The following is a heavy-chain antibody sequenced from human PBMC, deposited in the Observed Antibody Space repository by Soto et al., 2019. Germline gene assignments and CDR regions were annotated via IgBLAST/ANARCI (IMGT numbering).Heavy chain of an antibody. V-gene: IGHV3-30*19. D-gene: IGHD5-12*01. Sequence: QVQLVESGGGVVQPGTSLRLSCAASGLTFSDYGMHWVRQAPGKGLEWVAIISYDGYNKYYADSVKGRFSISRDNSKNTLFLQLNSLRADDTAVYYCERGGGYNELDYWGQGTHVTVSS. CDR2: ISYDGYNK. J-gene: IGHJ4*02. CDR1: GLTFSDYG. CDR3: ERGGGYNELDY.